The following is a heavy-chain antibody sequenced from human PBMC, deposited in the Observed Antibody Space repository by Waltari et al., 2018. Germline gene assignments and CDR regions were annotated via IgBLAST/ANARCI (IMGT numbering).Heavy chain of an antibody. CDR3: ARDLGSDYGNRDY. J-gene: IGHJ4*02. CDR2: INTNSGDT. D-gene: IGHD4-17*01. Sequence: QVHLVQSGAEVKKPGASVKVSCKASGYTFTGYYIQWVRRAAGLWLEWMGRINTNSGDTKYAEKCQGRVTLTRDTSINTAYMELNSLKSDDTAVYYCARDLGSDYGNRDYWRQGNLVTVSS. V-gene: IGHV1-2*06. CDR1: GYTFTGYY.